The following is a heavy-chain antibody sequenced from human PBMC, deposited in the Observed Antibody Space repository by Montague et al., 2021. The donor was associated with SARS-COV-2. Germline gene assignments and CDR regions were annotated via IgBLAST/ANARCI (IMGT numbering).Heavy chain of an antibody. CDR2: IGPSGST. J-gene: IGHJ4*02. CDR1: GGSLSGNH. D-gene: IGHD3-22*01. CDR3: ARGLIDITMMVVVFTGASFYFDY. Sequence: ETLSLTCGVSGGSLSGNHWSWIRQPPGKGLEWIGEIGPSGSTNYNPSLKSRVIMSLDTSKNHFSLKLSSVTAADTAVYYCARGLIDITMMVVVFTGASFYFDYWGQGILVTVSS. V-gene: IGHV4-34*01.